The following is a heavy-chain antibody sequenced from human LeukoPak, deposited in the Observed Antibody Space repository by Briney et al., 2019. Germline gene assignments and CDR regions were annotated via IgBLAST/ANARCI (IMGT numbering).Heavy chain of an antibody. CDR1: GFTFSTYW. CDR2: IYGGGITT. D-gene: IGHD3-10*01. Sequence: GGSLRLSCSASGFTFSTYWMSWVRQAPGKGLEWVSGIYGGGITTHYADSVKGRFTISRDNSKNTLYLEMNSLRAEDTAVYYCAQDYGRDGEGTMFDYWGQGILVTVSS. J-gene: IGHJ4*02. CDR3: AQDYGRDGEGTMFDY. V-gene: IGHV3-23*01.